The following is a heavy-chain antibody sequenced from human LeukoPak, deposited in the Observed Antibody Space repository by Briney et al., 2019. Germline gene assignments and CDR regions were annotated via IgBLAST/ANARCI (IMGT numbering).Heavy chain of an antibody. CDR2: INHSGST. V-gene: IGHV4-34*01. Sequence: KPSETLSLTCAVYGGSFSGYYWSWIRQPPGRGLEWIGEINHSGSTNYNPSLKSRVTISVDKSKNQFSLKLSSVTAADTAVYYCARTRYGSGSSLFDYWGQGTLVTVSS. CDR1: GGSFSGYY. CDR3: ARTRYGSGSSLFDY. D-gene: IGHD3-10*01. J-gene: IGHJ4*02.